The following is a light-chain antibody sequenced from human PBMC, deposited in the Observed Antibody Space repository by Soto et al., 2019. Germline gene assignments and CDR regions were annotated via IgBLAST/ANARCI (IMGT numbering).Light chain of an antibody. CDR1: SSNIGSHY. Sequence: QSVLTQPPSASGTPGQRVTISCSGSSSNIGSHYVYWYQLLPGTAPKLLIYWNDQRPSGVPDRFSSSKSGTSASLAISGLRSEDEADYYCGAWDDRLSGYFFGSGTKLTVL. V-gene: IGLV1-47*01. J-gene: IGLJ1*01. CDR3: GAWDDRLSGYF. CDR2: WND.